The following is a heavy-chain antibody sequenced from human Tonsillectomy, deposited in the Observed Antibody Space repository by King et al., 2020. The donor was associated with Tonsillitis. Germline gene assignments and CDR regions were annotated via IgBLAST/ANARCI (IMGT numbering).Heavy chain of an antibody. V-gene: IGHV2-26*01. CDR1: GFSLSNARMG. D-gene: IGHD4-17*01. CDR2: IFSNDEK. Sequence: TLKESGPVLVKPTETLTLTCTVSGFSLSNARMGVSWIRQPPGKALEWLAHIFSNDEKSYSTSLKSRLTISKDTSKSQVVLTMTNMDPVDTATYYCARIVTLMTTTDFYSGMDVWGQGTTVTVSS. J-gene: IGHJ6*02. CDR3: ARIVTLMTTTDFYSGMDV.